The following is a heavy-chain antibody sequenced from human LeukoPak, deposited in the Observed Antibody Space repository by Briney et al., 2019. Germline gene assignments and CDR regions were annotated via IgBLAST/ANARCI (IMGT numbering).Heavy chain of an antibody. CDR2: IWSDGSNK. V-gene: IGHV3-33*01. CDR1: RFTFSSYG. D-gene: IGHD2-15*01. CDR3: ARDPGYSPFVY. J-gene: IGHJ4*02. Sequence: GGSLRLSCAASRFTFSSYGMHWVRQAPGKGLEWVAVIWSDGSNKLYADSVKGRFSISRDNSRNTLYLQMNSLRAEDTAVYYCARDPGYSPFVYWGQGTLVTVSS.